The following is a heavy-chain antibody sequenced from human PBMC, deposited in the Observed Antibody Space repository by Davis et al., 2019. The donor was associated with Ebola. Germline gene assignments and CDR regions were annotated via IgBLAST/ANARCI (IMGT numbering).Heavy chain of an antibody. D-gene: IGHD6-13*01. CDR2: IIPIFGTA. V-gene: IGHV1-69*06. J-gene: IGHJ4*02. CDR3: ARDRVSSSWQGENYFDY. Sequence: SVKVSCKASGGTFSSYAISWVRQAPGQGLEWMGGIIPIFGTANYAQKFQGRVTITADKSTSTAYMELSSLRSEDTAVYYCARDRVSSSWQGENYFDYWGQGTLVTVSS. CDR1: GGTFSSYA.